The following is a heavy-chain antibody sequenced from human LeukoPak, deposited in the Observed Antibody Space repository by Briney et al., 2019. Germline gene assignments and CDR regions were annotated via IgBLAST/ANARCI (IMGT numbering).Heavy chain of an antibody. D-gene: IGHD4-17*01. V-gene: IGHV4-30-2*01. CDR1: GGSFSGYS. J-gene: IGHJ3*02. Sequence: SETLSLTCAVYGGSFSGYSWSWIRQPPGKGLEWIGYIYHSGSTYYNPSLKSRVTISVDRSKNQFSLKLSSVTAADTAVYYCARGADYSHGAFDIWGQGTMVTVSS. CDR3: ARGADYSHGAFDI. CDR2: IYHSGST.